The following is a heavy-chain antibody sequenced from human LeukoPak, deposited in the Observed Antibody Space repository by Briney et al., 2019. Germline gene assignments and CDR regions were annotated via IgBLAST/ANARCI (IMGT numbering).Heavy chain of an antibody. CDR3: SKDLTSDFGGDLDP. Sequence: PGGSLRLSCAASGFTLSSYAMHWVRQAPGKGLEWVAVISYDGSENYYADSVKGRFTISRDNSKNTLYLQVNSLRAEDTAVYYCSKDLTSDFGGDLDPWGQGTLVTVSS. CDR2: ISYDGSEN. D-gene: IGHD3-10*01. CDR1: GFTLSSYA. J-gene: IGHJ5*02. V-gene: IGHV3-30-3*01.